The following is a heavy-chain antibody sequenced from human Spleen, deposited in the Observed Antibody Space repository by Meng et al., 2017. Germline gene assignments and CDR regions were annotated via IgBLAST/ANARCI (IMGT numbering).Heavy chain of an antibody. CDR1: GGSFSDYY. CDR3: ARGPTTMAHDFDY. Sequence: QVQIQQWGARLLKPSETLSLSCFVSGGSFSDYYWSWIRPPPGKGLEWIGEINHSGSTNYNPSLESRATISVDTSQNNLSLKLSSVTAADSAVYYCARGPTTMAHDFDYWGQGALVTVSS. D-gene: IGHD4-11*01. J-gene: IGHJ4*02. V-gene: IGHV4-34*01. CDR2: INHSGST.